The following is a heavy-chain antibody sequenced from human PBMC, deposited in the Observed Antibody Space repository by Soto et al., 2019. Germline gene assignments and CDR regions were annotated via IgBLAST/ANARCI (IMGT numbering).Heavy chain of an antibody. CDR3: ARGSMYYGDTQGWFDP. CDR2: ISAYNGNT. J-gene: IGHJ5*02. CDR1: GYTFTSYG. Sequence: ASVKVSCKASGYTFTSYGISWVRQAPGQGLEWMGWISAYNGNTNYAQKLQGRVTMTTDTSTSTAYMELRSLRSDDTAVYYCARGSMYYGDTQGWFDPWGQGTLVTVSS. D-gene: IGHD4-17*01. V-gene: IGHV1-18*01.